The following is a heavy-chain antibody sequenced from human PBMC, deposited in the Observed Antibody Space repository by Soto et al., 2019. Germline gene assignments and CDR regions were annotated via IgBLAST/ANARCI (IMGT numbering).Heavy chain of an antibody. D-gene: IGHD2-21*02. CDR1: GFTFSSYA. V-gene: IGHV3-30-3*01. Sequence: GGSLRLSCAASGFTFSSYAMHWVRQAPGKGLEWVAVISYDGSNKYYADSVKGRFTISRDNSKNTLYLQMNSLRAEDTAVYHCARDRVVTGSAFDYWGQGTLVTVSS. CDR3: ARDRVVTGSAFDY. CDR2: ISYDGSNK. J-gene: IGHJ4*02.